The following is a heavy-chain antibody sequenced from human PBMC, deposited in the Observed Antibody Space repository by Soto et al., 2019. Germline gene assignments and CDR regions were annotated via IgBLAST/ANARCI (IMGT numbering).Heavy chain of an antibody. CDR3: ARDVSGWYEESNYYYYGMDV. CDR1: GGSISSGGYY. CDR2: IYYSGST. D-gene: IGHD6-19*01. Sequence: QVQLQESGPGLVKPSQTLSLTCTVSGGSISSGGYYWSWIRQHPGKGLEWIGYIYYSGSTYYNPSLKGRVTISVDTSKNQFSLKLSSVTAADTAVYYCARDVSGWYEESNYYYYGMDVWGQGTTVTVSS. V-gene: IGHV4-31*03. J-gene: IGHJ6*02.